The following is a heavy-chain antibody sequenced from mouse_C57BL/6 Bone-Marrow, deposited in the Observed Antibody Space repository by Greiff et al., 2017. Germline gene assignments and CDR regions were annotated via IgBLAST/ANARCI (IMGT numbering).Heavy chain of an antibody. D-gene: IGHD1-1*01. CDR2: IHPNSGST. J-gene: IGHJ4*01. CDR3: ARLNYGSSYAMDY. Sequence: QVQLQQPGAELVKPGASVKLSCKASGYTFTSYWMHWVKQRPGQGLEWIGMIHPNSGSTNYNEKFKSKATLTVDKSSSTAYMQLNSLTSEDSAVYFCARLNYGSSYAMDYWGQGTSVTVSS. V-gene: IGHV1-64*01. CDR1: GYTFTSYW.